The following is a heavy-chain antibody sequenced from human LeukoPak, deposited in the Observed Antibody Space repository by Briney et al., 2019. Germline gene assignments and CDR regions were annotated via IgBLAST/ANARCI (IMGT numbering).Heavy chain of an antibody. Sequence: PGGSLRLSCAASGFTFSTYEMNWVRQTPGKGLDWVSYISSSDNTVYYADSVKGRFTISRDNAKNSLYLQMNSLRAEDTAIYYCARVNGSGNVRGYFDYWGQGTLVTVSS. J-gene: IGHJ4*02. D-gene: IGHD3-10*01. CDR2: ISSSDNTV. CDR1: GFTFSTYE. CDR3: ARVNGSGNVRGYFDY. V-gene: IGHV3-48*03.